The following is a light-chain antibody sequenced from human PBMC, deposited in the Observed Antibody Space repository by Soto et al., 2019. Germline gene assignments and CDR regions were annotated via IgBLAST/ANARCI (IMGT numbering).Light chain of an antibody. V-gene: IGKV3-15*01. CDR2: GAS. Sequence: EIVMPQSPGTLSVFPGERATLSCRASQSVRTNLAWYQQKPGQAPRLLIYGASTRAPGIPARFSGSGAGTELTITISSLQAEDFAVYYCQQYNDWPGTFGQGTTVEVK. J-gene: IGKJ2*01. CDR1: QSVRTN. CDR3: QQYNDWPGT.